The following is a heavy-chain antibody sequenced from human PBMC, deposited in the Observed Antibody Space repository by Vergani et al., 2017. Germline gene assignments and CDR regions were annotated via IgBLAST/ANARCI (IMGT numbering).Heavy chain of an antibody. D-gene: IGHD6-19*01. Sequence: QVQLQESGPGLVKPSETLSLTCTVSGGSISSYHWSWIRQPPGKGLEWIGYIYYSGSTNYNPSLKSPVTRSVDTSKNQFSLKLSSVTAADTSVYYCARGALIAVAGTTYYYYYYMAVWGKGTTVTVSS. CDR1: GGSISSYH. CDR2: IYYSGST. CDR3: ARGALIAVAGTTYYYYYYMAV. V-gene: IGHV4-59*01. J-gene: IGHJ6*03.